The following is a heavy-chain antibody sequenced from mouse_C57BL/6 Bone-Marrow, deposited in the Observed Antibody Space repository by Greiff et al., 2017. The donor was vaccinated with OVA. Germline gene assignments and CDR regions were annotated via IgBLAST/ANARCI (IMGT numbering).Heavy chain of an antibody. Sequence: EVLLVESGEGLVKPGGSLKLSCAASGFTFSSYAMSWVRQTPEKRLEWVAYISSGGDYTYYADTVKGRFTISRDNARNTLYLQMSSLKSEDTAMYYCTRIGYSNYFYAMDYWGQGTSVTVSS. CDR3: TRIGYSNYFYAMDY. J-gene: IGHJ4*01. D-gene: IGHD2-5*01. V-gene: IGHV5-9-1*02. CDR1: GFTFSSYA. CDR2: ISSGGDYT.